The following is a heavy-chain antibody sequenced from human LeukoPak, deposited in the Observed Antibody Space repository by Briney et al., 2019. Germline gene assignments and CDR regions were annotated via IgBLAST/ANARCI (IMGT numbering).Heavy chain of an antibody. CDR1: GGSISSSNW. CDR3: ARQGYYDSSGYPDY. D-gene: IGHD3-22*01. CDR2: IYHSGST. V-gene: IGHV4-4*02. Sequence: SETLSLTCAVSGGSISSSNWWSWVRPPPGKGLEWIGEIYHSGSTNYNPSLKSRVTISVDKSKNQFSLKLSSVTAADTAVYYCARQGYYDSSGYPDYWGQGTLVTVSS. J-gene: IGHJ4*02.